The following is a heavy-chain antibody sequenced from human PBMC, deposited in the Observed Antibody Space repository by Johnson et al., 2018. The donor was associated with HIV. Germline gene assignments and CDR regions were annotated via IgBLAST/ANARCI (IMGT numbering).Heavy chain of an antibody. D-gene: IGHD1-26*01. V-gene: IGHV3-7*05. Sequence: VQLVESGGGLVQPGGSLRLSCAASGFTFSSYWMSWVRQAPGKGLEWVANIKQDGSEKYYADSVTGRCTISIDNDKSSVYMQMNNLRAEDTAFYYCARRDSGSLSFDLWGQGTMVTVSS. CDR2: IKQDGSEK. J-gene: IGHJ3*01. CDR3: ARRDSGSLSFDL. CDR1: GFTFSSYW.